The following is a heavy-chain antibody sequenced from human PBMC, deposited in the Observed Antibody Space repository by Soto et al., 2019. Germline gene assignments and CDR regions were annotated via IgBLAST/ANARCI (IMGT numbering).Heavy chain of an antibody. Sequence: ASVKVPCKASGYTFTSYDIHWVRQAPGQGLEWMGIINPSGGSTTYAEIFQGRVTMTRDSSTSTVNMELNSLRSEDTAVYYCGRSQYHYDTRGLYDAVDIWGQGTMVTVSS. D-gene: IGHD3-22*01. J-gene: IGHJ3*02. CDR1: GYTFTSYD. V-gene: IGHV1-46*01. CDR3: GRSQYHYDTRGLYDAVDI. CDR2: INPSGGST.